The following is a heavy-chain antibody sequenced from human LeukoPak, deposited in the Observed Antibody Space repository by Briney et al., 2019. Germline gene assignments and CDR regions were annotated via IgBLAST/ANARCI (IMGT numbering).Heavy chain of an antibody. Sequence: PGGSLRLSCAASGFTFSSYAMSWVRQAPGKGLEWVSAISGSGGSTYYADSVKGRFTISRDNSKNTLYLQMNSLRAEDTAVYYCAKWGEVHRLVLLVRAYYFDYWGQGTLVTVSS. CDR3: AKWGEVHRLVLLVRAYYFDY. D-gene: IGHD2-15*01. CDR1: GFTFSSYA. V-gene: IGHV3-23*01. J-gene: IGHJ4*02. CDR2: ISGSGGST.